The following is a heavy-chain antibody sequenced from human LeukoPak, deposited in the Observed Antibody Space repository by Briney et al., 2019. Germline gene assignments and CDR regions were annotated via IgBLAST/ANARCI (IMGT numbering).Heavy chain of an antibody. D-gene: IGHD2-15*01. CDR2: INHSGST. CDR3: ARKVYCSGGSCKRNKYYFDY. CDR1: GGSFSGYY. J-gene: IGHJ4*02. V-gene: IGHV4-34*01. Sequence: PSETLSLTCAVYGGSFSGYYWSWIRQPPGKGLEWIGEINHSGSTNYNPSLKSRVTISVDTSKNQFSLKLSSVTAADTAVYYCARKVYCSGGSCKRNKYYFDYWGQGTLVTVSS.